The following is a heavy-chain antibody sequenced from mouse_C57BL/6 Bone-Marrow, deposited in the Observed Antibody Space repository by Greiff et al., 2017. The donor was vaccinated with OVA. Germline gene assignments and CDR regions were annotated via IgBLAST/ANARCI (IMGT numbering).Heavy chain of an antibody. CDR3: SRTTAYYSNYWYFDV. V-gene: IGHV1-61*01. D-gene: IGHD2-5*01. CDR1: GYTFTSYW. Sequence: QVQLQQPGAELVRPGSSVTLSCKASGYTFTSYWMDWVKQRPGQGLEWIGNIYPSDSAPSSNQKFKDKATLTVDKSSSTAYMQLSSLTSEDSAVYYGSRTTAYYSNYWYFDVWGTGTTVTVSS. J-gene: IGHJ1*03. CDR2: IYPSDSAP.